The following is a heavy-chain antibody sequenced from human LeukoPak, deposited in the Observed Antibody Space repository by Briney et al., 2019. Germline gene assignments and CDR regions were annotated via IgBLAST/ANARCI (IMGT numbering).Heavy chain of an antibody. V-gene: IGHV3-21*01. D-gene: IGHD1-26*01. CDR1: GFTFSSYT. CDR3: ARVVLRGAERDY. Sequence: GGSLRLSCAASGFTFSSYTMNWVRQAPGKGLEWVSSISSSSSYIYYADSVKGRFTISRDNSKNTLYLQMNSLRAEDTAVYYCARVVLRGAERDYWGQGTLVTVSS. CDR2: ISSSSSYI. J-gene: IGHJ4*02.